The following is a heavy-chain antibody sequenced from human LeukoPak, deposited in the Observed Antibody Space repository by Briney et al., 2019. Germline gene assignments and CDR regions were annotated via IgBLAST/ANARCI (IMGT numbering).Heavy chain of an antibody. CDR3: ARGVESIYGGNSEPHLDY. Sequence: GSLKLSCAVCGFTFSSSAMNWVRQAPGKGLEWLSSINSNSSYIYYADSVKGRFTIYRDNAKNSLYLQMNRLRAEDTAVYYCARGVESIYGGNSEPHLDYWGQGTLVTVSS. CDR1: GFTFSSSA. D-gene: IGHD4-23*01. V-gene: IGHV3-21*01. J-gene: IGHJ4*02. CDR2: INSNSSYI.